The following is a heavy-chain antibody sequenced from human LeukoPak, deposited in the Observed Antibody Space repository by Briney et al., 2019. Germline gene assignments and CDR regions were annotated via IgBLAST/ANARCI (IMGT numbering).Heavy chain of an antibody. J-gene: IGHJ4*02. CDR2: IYYSGST. CDR3: ARQGDTFYGDYVDY. CDR1: GGSISSYY. D-gene: IGHD4-17*01. Sequence: PPETLSLTCTVSGGSISSYYWSWIRQPPGKGLEWIGYIYYSGSTNYNPSLKSRVTISVDTSKNQFSLKLSSVTAADTAVYYCARQGDTFYGDYVDYWGQGTLVTVSS. V-gene: IGHV4-59*08.